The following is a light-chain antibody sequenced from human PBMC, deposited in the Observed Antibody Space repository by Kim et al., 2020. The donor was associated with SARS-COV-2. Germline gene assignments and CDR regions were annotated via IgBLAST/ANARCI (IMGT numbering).Light chain of an antibody. V-gene: IGLV1-51*01. CDR2: DNN. Sequence: QSVLTQPPSVSAAPGQKVTISCSGRTSNIGKNYVSWFQKLPGTAPKLLIYDNNRRPSGIPDRFSGSKSGTSATLGITGLQTGDEADYYCGTWDSSLSVGLFSGGTQLTVL. J-gene: IGLJ2*01. CDR3: GTWDSSLSVGL. CDR1: TSNIGKNY.